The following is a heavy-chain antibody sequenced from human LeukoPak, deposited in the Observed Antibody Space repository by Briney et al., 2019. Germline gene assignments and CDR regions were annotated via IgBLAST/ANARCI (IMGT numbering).Heavy chain of an antibody. CDR1: GFTFSSYS. CDR3: ARVFGYDSSGYYPDAFDI. J-gene: IGHJ3*02. V-gene: IGHV3-21*01. CDR2: ISSSSYI. Sequence: GGSLRLSCAASGFTFSSYSMNWVRQAPGKGLEWVSSISSSSYIYYADSVKGRFTISRDNAKNSLYLQMNSLRAEDTAVYYCARVFGYDSSGYYPDAFDIWGQGTMVTVSS. D-gene: IGHD3-22*01.